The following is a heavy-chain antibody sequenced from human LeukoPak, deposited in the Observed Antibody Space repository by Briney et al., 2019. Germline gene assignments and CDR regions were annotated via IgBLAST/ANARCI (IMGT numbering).Heavy chain of an antibody. CDR1: GGTFSSYA. J-gene: IGHJ4*02. D-gene: IGHD3-22*01. V-gene: IGHV1-69*04. Sequence: ASVKVSCKASGGTFSSYAISWVRQAPGQGLEWMGRIIPILGIANYAQKFQGRVMITADKSTSTAYMELSSLRSEDTAVYYCASGGIVVVIALDYWGQGTLVTVSS. CDR3: ASGGIVVVIALDY. CDR2: IIPILGIA.